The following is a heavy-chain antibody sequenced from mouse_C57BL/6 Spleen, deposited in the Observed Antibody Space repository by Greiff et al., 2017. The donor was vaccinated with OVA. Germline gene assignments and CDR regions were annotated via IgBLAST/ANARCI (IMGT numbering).Heavy chain of an antibody. CDR2: IYPGSGST. CDR1: GYTFTSYW. Sequence: VQLQQSGAELVKPGASVKMSCKASGYTFTSYWITWVKQRPGQGLEWIGDIYPGSGSTNYNEKFKSKATLTVDTSSSTAYMQLSSLTSEDSAVYYCARVHYYGSSYDFDYWGQGTTLTVSS. CDR3: ARVHYYGSSYDFDY. J-gene: IGHJ2*01. V-gene: IGHV1-55*01. D-gene: IGHD1-1*01.